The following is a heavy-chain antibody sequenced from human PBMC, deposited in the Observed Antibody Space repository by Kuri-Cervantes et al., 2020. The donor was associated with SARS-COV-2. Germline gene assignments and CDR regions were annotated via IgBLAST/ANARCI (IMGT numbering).Heavy chain of an antibody. CDR2: ISYDGSNK. V-gene: IGHV3-30-3*01. D-gene: IGHD7-27*01. CDR3: ARDLSYLGMEDY. J-gene: IGHJ4*02. Sequence: GGSLRLSCAASGFTFSSYAMHWVRQAPGKGLEWVAVISYDGSNKYYADSVKGRFTISRDNSKNTLYLQMNSLRAEDTAVYYCARDLSYLGMEDYWGQGTLVTVSS. CDR1: GFTFSSYA.